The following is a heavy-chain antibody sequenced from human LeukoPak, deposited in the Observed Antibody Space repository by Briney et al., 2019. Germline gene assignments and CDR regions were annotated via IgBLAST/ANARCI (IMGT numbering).Heavy chain of an antibody. Sequence: GGSLRLSCAASGFTFSSYAMSWVRQAPGKGLEWASAISGSGGSTYYADSVKGRFTISRDNSKNTLYLQMNSLRAEDTAVYYCAKDHYYGSVNDAFDIWGQGTMVTVSS. CDR1: GFTFSSYA. CDR3: AKDHYYGSVNDAFDI. CDR2: ISGSGGST. D-gene: IGHD3-10*01. J-gene: IGHJ3*02. V-gene: IGHV3-23*01.